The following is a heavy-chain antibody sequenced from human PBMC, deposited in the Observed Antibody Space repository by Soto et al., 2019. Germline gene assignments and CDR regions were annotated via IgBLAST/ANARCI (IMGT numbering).Heavy chain of an antibody. J-gene: IGHJ6*02. V-gene: IGHV4-61*01. CDR1: GGSVSSGSYY. CDR3: ARAGYAYYYYAMDV. D-gene: IGHD5-12*01. CDR2: IYYRGST. Sequence: QVQLRESGPGLVKPSETLSLTCTVSGGSVSSGSYYWSWIRQPPGKGLEWIGYIYYRGSTNYNPSLKSRVTISVDTSKNQFPLKLSSVTAADTAVYYCARAGYAYYYYAMDVWGQGTTVTVSS.